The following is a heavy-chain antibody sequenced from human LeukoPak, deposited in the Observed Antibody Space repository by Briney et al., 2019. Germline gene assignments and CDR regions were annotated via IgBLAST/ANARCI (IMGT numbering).Heavy chain of an antibody. CDR2: ISAYNGNT. Sequence: ASVKVSCKASGYTFTSYGISWVRQAPGQGIEWMGWISAYNGNTNYAQKLQGRVTMTTDTSTSTAYMELRSLRSDDTAVYSCARDRTMVRGVTQEIDYWGQGTLVTVSS. CDR1: GYTFTSYG. J-gene: IGHJ4*02. CDR3: ARDRTMVRGVTQEIDY. D-gene: IGHD3-10*01. V-gene: IGHV1-18*01.